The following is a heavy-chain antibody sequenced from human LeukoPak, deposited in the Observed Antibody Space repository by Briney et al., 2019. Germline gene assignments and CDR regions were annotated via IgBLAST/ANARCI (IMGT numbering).Heavy chain of an antibody. V-gene: IGHV3-11*01. CDR3: ARDGYSSGWYYFDY. Sequence: GGSLRLSCAASEFTVSDYYMSWIRQAPGKGLEWVSYISGSGNNIYYADSVKGRFTISRDNAKNSVYLQMNNLRAEDTAVYYCARDGYSSGWYYFDYWGQGTLVTVSS. CDR1: EFTVSDYY. D-gene: IGHD6-19*01. J-gene: IGHJ4*02. CDR2: ISGSGNNI.